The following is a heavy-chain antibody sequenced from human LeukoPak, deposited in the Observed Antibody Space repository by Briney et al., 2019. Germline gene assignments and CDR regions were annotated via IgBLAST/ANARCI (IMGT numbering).Heavy chain of an antibody. V-gene: IGHV3-11*01. CDR3: ARGPPNWGYDY. J-gene: IGHJ4*02. CDR1: GFIFSDYY. D-gene: IGHD7-27*01. CDR2: ISNNGNII. Sequence: GGSLRLSCAASGFIFSDYYMNWIRQAPGKGLEWVSSISNNGNIIYYADSVKGRFTISRDNAKKSLYLQMNSLRAEDTAVYYCARGPPNWGYDYWGPGTLVTVSS.